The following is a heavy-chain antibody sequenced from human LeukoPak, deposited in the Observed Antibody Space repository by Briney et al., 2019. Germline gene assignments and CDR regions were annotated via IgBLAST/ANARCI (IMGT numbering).Heavy chain of an antibody. V-gene: IGHV1-2*02. Sequence: GASVKVSCKASGYTFTGYYMHWVRQAPGQGLEWMGWINPNSGGTNYAQKFQGRVTMTRDTSISTAYMELSRLRSGDTAVYYCARVAVRFLEWFDENWFDPWGQGTLVTVSS. CDR1: GYTFTGYY. D-gene: IGHD3-3*01. CDR3: ARVAVRFLEWFDENWFDP. CDR2: INPNSGGT. J-gene: IGHJ5*02.